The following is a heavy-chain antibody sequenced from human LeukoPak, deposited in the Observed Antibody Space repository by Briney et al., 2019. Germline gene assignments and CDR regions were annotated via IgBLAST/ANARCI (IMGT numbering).Heavy chain of an antibody. CDR1: GFTFSSYA. Sequence: GGSLRLSCAASGFTFSSYAMSWVRQAPGKGLEWVSTINGGGVNTHYADSVGGRFTISRDNSKNTLFLLMNSLRDEDTAVYYCAKDLYSNYGPADYWGQGNLVTVPS. CDR2: INGGGVNT. V-gene: IGHV3-23*01. J-gene: IGHJ4*02. D-gene: IGHD4-11*01. CDR3: AKDLYSNYGPADY.